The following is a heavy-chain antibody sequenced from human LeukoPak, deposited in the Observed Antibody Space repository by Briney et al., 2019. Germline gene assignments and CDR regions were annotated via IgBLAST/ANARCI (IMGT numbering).Heavy chain of an antibody. V-gene: IGHV3-74*01. J-gene: IGHJ4*02. CDR1: GFTFSDKW. D-gene: IGHD3-22*01. Sequence: PGGSLRLSCAASGFTFSDKWMHWVRQAPGKGLVWVSRISPDGTTINYADSVKGRFTISRDNAKNTVYLQMNSVGVEDTAVYYCARDFYTDYYHSNGDDFDYWGQGTLVTVSS. CDR2: ISPDGTTI. CDR3: ARDFYTDYYHSNGDDFDY.